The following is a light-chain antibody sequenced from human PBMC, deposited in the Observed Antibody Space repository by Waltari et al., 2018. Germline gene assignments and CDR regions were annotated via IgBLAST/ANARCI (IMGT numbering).Light chain of an antibody. J-gene: IGLJ3*02. V-gene: IGLV1-47*01. CDR1: GSNIGSNY. CDR3: AAWDDTLSDPWV. CDR2: RDN. Sequence: QSVLTQPPSASGTPGQRVTISCSGSGSNIGSNYVFWYQHLPGTAPKLLSYRDNQRPSGVHVRFSGSKTGTSASLAISGLRSEDEADYYCAAWDDTLSDPWVFGGGTKLTVL.